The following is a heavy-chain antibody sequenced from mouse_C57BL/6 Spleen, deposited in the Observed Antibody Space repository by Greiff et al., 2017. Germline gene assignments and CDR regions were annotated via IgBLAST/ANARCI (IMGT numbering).Heavy chain of an antibody. CDR1: GYSFTDYN. D-gene: IGHD2-5*01. CDR3: APYYSNYPHWYFDV. V-gene: IGHV1-39*01. J-gene: IGHJ1*03. CDR2: INPNYGTT. Sequence: VQLKESGPELVKPGASVKISCKASGYSFTDYNMNWVKQSNGKSLEWIGVINPNYGTTSYNQKFKGKATLTVDQSSSTAYMQLNSLTSEDSAVYYCAPYYSNYPHWYFDVWGTGTTVTVSS.